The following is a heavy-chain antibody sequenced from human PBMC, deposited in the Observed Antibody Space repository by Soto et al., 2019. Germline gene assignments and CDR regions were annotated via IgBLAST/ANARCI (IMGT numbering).Heavy chain of an antibody. CDR3: AHSSRFMITFGGVIVSPTFDY. J-gene: IGHJ4*02. CDR2: IYWDDDK. CDR1: GFSLSTSGVG. V-gene: IGHV2-5*02. D-gene: IGHD3-16*02. Sequence: SGPTLVNPTQTLTLTCTFSGFSLSTSGVGVGWIRQPPGKALEWLALIYWDDDKRYSPSLKSRLTITKDTSKNRVVLTMTNMDPVDTATYYCAHSSRFMITFGGVIVSPTFDYWGQGTLVTVSS.